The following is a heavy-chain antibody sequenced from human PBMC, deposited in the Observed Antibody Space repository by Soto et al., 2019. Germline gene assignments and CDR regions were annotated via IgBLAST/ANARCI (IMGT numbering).Heavy chain of an antibody. CDR1: GFTFSTSP. CDR2: ISGSGGST. CDR3: AREISYYYDSSGYYYSY. Sequence: EVQLLESGGGLVQPGGSLRLSCAASGFTFSTSPMSWVRQAPGKGLEWVSTISGSGGSTYYADSVKGRFTISRDNSKNTLSVQMNSLRAEDTAVYYCAREISYYYDSSGYYYSYWGQGTLVTVSS. J-gene: IGHJ4*02. V-gene: IGHV3-23*01. D-gene: IGHD3-22*01.